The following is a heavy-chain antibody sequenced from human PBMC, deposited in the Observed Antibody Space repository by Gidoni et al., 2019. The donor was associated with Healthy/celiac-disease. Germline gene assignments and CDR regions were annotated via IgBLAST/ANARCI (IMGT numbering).Heavy chain of an antibody. CDR2: INHSGST. D-gene: IGHD3-10*01. CDR3: ARGRRYYYGSGSYRKDIKNDY. Sequence: QVQLQQWGAGLLKPSETLSLTCAVYGGSFSGYYWSWIRQPPGKGLEGIGEINHSGSTNYNPSLKSRVTISVDTSKNQFSLKLSSVTAADTAVYYCARGRRYYYGSGSYRKDIKNDYWGQGTLVTVSS. J-gene: IGHJ4*02. CDR1: GGSFSGYY. V-gene: IGHV4-34*01.